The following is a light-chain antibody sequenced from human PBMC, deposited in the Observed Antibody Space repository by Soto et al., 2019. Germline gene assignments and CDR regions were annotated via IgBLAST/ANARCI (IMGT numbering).Light chain of an antibody. CDR1: QAVNTR. CDR2: LTS. CDR3: HQRQSWPRT. Sequence: EIVFTHSPATLSSFPRDRVTLSFRASQAVNTRLAWYQHKPGQAPRLLIYLTSNRAAGIPARFSGSGSETDFTLTISDVEPEDFAVYYCHQRQSWPRTFGQGTKVDI. V-gene: IGKV3-11*01. J-gene: IGKJ1*01.